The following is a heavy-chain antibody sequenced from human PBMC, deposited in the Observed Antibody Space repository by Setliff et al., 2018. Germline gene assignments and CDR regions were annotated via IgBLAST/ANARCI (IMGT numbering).Heavy chain of an antibody. CDR2: IYYSGST. CDR1: GGSISSGGYY. CDR3: ARVPRFTDTRNAFDI. D-gene: IGHD5-18*01. J-gene: IGHJ3*02. V-gene: IGHV4-31*03. Sequence: SETLSLTCTVSGGSISSGGYYWSWIRQHPGKGLEWIGYIYYSGSTYYNPSPKSRVTISVDTSKNQFSLKLNSVTAADTAVYYCARVPRFTDTRNAFDIWGQGTMVTVSS.